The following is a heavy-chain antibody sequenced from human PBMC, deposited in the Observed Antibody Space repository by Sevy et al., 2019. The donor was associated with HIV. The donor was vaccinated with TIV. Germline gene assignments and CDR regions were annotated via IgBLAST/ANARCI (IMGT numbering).Heavy chain of an antibody. D-gene: IGHD6-13*01. CDR3: ARDLTSSWYRYYYYGMDV. J-gene: IGHJ6*02. CDR1: GFTFSSYS. V-gene: IGHV3-21*01. Sequence: GGSLRLSCAASGFTFSSYSMNWVRQAPGKGLEWVSSISSSSSYIYYADSVKGRFTISRDNAKNSLYLQMNSPRAEDTAVYYCARDLTSSWYRYYYYGMDVWGQGTTVTVSS. CDR2: ISSSSSYI.